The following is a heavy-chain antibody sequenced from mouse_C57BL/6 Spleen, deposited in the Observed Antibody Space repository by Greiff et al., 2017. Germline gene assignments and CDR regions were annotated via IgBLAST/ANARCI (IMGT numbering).Heavy chain of an antibody. CDR1: GYAFSSSW. D-gene: IGHD4-1*01. CDR2: IYPGDGDT. CDR3: AREKELGAMDY. Sequence: VQLQESGPELVKPGASVKISCKASGYAFSSSWMNWVKQRPGKGLEWIGRIYPGDGDTNYNGKFKGKATLTADKSSSTAYMQLSSLTSEDSAVYFCAREKELGAMDYWGQGTSVTVSS. V-gene: IGHV1-82*01. J-gene: IGHJ4*01.